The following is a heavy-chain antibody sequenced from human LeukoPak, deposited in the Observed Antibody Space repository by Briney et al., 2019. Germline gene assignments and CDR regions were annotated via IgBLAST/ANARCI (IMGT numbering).Heavy chain of an antibody. J-gene: IGHJ6*02. D-gene: IGHD4-11*01. Sequence: GESLKISCKGSGYSFTSYWIGWVRQMPGKGLEWMGIVYPGDSDTRYSPSFQGRVTISADKSISTAYLQWSSLKASDTAMYYCARHPFRNYGYYYYYGMDVWGQGTTVTVSS. V-gene: IGHV5-51*01. CDR3: ARHPFRNYGYYYYYGMDV. CDR1: GYSFTSYW. CDR2: VYPGDSDT.